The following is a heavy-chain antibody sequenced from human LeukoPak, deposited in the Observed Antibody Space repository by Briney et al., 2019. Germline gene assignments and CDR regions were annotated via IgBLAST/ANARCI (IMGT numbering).Heavy chain of an antibody. Sequence: GGSLRLSCAASGFTFSSYAMSWVRQAPGKGLEWVSAISGSGGSTHYADSVKGRFTISRDNSKNTLYLQMNSLRAEDTAVYYCAKHADLEDYGDYSDYYYMDVWGKGTTVTVSS. CDR3: AKHADLEDYGDYSDYYYMDV. V-gene: IGHV3-23*01. D-gene: IGHD4-17*01. J-gene: IGHJ6*03. CDR2: ISGSGGST. CDR1: GFTFSSYA.